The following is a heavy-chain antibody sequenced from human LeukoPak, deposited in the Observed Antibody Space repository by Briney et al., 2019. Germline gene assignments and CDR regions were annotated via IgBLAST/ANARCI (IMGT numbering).Heavy chain of an antibody. CDR2: ITYNGGST. J-gene: IGHJ4*02. V-gene: IGHV3-64D*06. D-gene: IGHD6-6*01. CDR3: VKDRPGESDF. CDR1: GFTFSMSA. Sequence: GGSLTLSCSASGFTFSMSAMYWVRQAPGRGLQYVSAITYNGGSTYYADSVKGRFTISRDNSKNTLYLQMSSLRAEDTAVYYCVKDRPGESDFWGQGTLVT.